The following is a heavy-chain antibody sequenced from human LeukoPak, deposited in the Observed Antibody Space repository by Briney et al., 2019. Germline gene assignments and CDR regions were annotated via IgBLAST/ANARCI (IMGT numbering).Heavy chain of an antibody. Sequence: GGSLRLSCADSGFTFSSYRMNWVRQAPGKGLEWVSYISSGSSTIYYADSVKGRFTISRDNAKNSLYLQMNSLRAEGTAVYYCARGGQGATMIVVVITTWGQGTLVTVSS. J-gene: IGHJ4*02. CDR1: GFTFSSYR. CDR3: ARGGQGATMIVVVITT. D-gene: IGHD3-22*01. V-gene: IGHV3-48*04. CDR2: ISSGSSTI.